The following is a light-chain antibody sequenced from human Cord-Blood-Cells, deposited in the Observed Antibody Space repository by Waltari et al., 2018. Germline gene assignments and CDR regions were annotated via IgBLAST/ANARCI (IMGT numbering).Light chain of an antibody. CDR2: AAS. J-gene: IGKJ4*01. V-gene: IGKV1-8*01. CDR1: QGISSY. Sequence: AIRMTQSPSSFSASTGDRVTITCRASQGISSYLAWYQQKPGKAPKLLIYAASTLQSGVPSRVSGSGSGTEFTLTISCLQSEDFATYYCQQYYSYPLTFGGGTKVEIK. CDR3: QQYYSYPLT.